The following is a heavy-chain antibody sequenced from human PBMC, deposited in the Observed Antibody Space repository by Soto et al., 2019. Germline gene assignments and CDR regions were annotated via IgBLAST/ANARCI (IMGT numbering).Heavy chain of an antibody. J-gene: IGHJ5*02. D-gene: IGHD6-19*01. CDR3: GLRHLAVAVSPWFDP. CDR2: TDSSGEK. Sequence: QVTLKESGPVLVKPTETLTLRCTVSGLSITDSEMGVSWIRQPPGQPREWLADTDSSGEKSSRTFLKSRLAISKDTSKSQIVLTMTNMDPADTATYYCGLRHLAVAVSPWFDPWGQGIPVTVSS. CDR1: GLSITDSEMG. V-gene: IGHV2-26*01.